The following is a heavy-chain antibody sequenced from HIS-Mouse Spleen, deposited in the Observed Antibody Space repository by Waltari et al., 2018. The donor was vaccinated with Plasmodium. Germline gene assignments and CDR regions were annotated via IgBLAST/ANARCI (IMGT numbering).Heavy chain of an antibody. CDR3: ASSWYWYFDL. V-gene: IGHV3-7*01. Sequence: EVQLVESGGGLVQPGGSLRLSCAASGFTFSSYWMSWVRQAPGKGLEGGANIKQDGSEKYYVDSVKGRFTISRDNAKNSLYLQMNSLRAEDTAVYYCASSWYWYFDLWGRGTLGTVAS. CDR1: GFTFSSYW. D-gene: IGHD6-13*01. J-gene: IGHJ2*01. CDR2: IKQDGSEK.